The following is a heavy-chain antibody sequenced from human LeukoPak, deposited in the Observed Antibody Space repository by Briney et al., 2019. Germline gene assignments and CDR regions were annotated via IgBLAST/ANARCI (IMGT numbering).Heavy chain of an antibody. CDR2: ISAYNGNT. V-gene: IGHV1-18*01. D-gene: IGHD3-10*01. CDR3: AGEYGSGRYNWFDP. CDR1: GYTFTSYG. J-gene: IGHJ5*02. Sequence: ASVKVSCKASGYTFTSYGISWVRQAPGQGLEWMGLISAYNGNTNYAQKLQGRVTMTTDTSTSTAYMELRRLRSDDTAVYYCAGEYGSGRYNWFDPWGQGTLVTVSS.